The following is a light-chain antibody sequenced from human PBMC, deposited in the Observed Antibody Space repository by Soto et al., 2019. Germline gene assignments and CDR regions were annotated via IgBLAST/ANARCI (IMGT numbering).Light chain of an antibody. J-gene: IGKJ5*01. CDR2: SVS. Sequence: EVVMTQSPDTLSVSLGERVNLSCRASQSVGNSLAWYQQRPGQAPRLLIYSVSTRATGIPARFSGSGSGTEFTLTVSSLQSEDFALYYCQQYNNWPPITFGQGTRLEIK. CDR3: QQYNNWPPIT. V-gene: IGKV3-15*01. CDR1: QSVGNS.